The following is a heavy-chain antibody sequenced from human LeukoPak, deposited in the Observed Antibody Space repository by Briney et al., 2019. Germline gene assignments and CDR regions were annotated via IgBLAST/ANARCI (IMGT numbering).Heavy chain of an antibody. CDR3: AREDPQTTVPEGLDV. Sequence: SETLSLTCTVSGGSISNYYWSWLRQPPGKGLEWIGYIYFSGTTNINPSLESRVTISVDMSKNQFSLKLSSVTAADTAVYYCAREDPQTTVPEGLDVWGQGTTVTVSS. D-gene: IGHD4-17*01. CDR1: GGSISNYY. J-gene: IGHJ6*02. CDR2: IYFSGTT. V-gene: IGHV4-59*01.